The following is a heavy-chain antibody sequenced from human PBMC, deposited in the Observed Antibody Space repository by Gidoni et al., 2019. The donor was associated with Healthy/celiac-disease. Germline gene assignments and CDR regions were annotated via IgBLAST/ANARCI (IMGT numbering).Heavy chain of an antibody. V-gene: IGHV4-59*01. J-gene: IGHJ6*02. CDR2: IYYSGST. D-gene: IGHD3-16*01. CDR1: GGSISSYY. Sequence: QVQLQESGPGLVKPSETLSLTCTVSGGSISSYYWSWIRQPPGKGLEWIGYIYYSGSTNYNPSLKSRVTISVDTSKNQFSLKLSSVTAADTAVYYCARDRVTFGGAPYGMDVWGQGTTVTVSS. CDR3: ARDRVTFGGAPYGMDV.